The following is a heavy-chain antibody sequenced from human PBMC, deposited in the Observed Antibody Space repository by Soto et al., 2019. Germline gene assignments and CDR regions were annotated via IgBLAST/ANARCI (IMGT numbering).Heavy chain of an antibody. CDR1: GFTVRCRN. D-gene: IGHD1-26*01. CDR3: ARDLAEAWELTRYFDF. J-gene: IGHJ4*02. V-gene: IGHV3-21*01. CDR2: IGSSGPYV. Sequence: CFAAAGFTVRCRNRNWVRQAPGTWHERISSIGSSGPYVYYADSLRGRFTISRDNAKNSLYLQMDSLRVDDTAVYFCARDLAEAWELTRYFDFWGPGTLVTVSS.